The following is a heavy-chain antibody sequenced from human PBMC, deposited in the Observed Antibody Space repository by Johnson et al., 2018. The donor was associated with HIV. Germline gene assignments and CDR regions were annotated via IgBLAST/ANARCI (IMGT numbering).Heavy chain of an antibody. Sequence: VQLVESGGGLVQPGRSLRLSCAASGFTFDDYAMHWVRQAPGKGLEWVSGISWNSGSIGYADSVKGRFTISRDNAKNSLHLQMNSLKTEDTAVYYCATTYALWFGELYVLGDAFDIWGQGTMVTVSS. CDR3: ATTYALWFGELYVLGDAFDI. J-gene: IGHJ3*02. V-gene: IGHV3-9*01. CDR1: GFTFDDYA. CDR2: ISWNSGSI. D-gene: IGHD3-10*01.